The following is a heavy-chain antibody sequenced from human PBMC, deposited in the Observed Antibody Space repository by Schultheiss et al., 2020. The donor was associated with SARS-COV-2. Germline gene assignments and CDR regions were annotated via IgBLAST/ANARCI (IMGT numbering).Heavy chain of an antibody. CDR3: ARDPDFWSGSNFDY. Sequence: GGSLRLSCAASGFTFSSYAMSWVRQAPGKGLEWVSAISGSGGSTYYADSVKGRFTISRDNSKNTLYLQMNSLRAEDTAVYYCARDPDFWSGSNFDYWGQGTLVTVSS. CDR1: GFTFSSYA. V-gene: IGHV3-23*01. J-gene: IGHJ4*02. CDR2: ISGSGGST. D-gene: IGHD3-3*01.